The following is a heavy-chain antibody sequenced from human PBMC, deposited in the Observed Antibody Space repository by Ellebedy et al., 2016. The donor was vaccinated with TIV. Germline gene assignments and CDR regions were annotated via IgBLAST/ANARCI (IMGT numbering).Heavy chain of an antibody. CDR3: AKGGRYYHGSGPYGMDV. J-gene: IGHJ6*02. D-gene: IGHD3-10*01. CDR2: ISGSGGST. CDR1: GFTFSSYA. Sequence: GGSLRLXXTASGFTFSSYAMSWVRQAPGKGLEWVSSISGSGGSTYYTDSVKGRFTISRDNSKNTLSLQMNSLRAEDTAIYYCAKGGRYYHGSGPYGMDVWGQGTTVTVSS. V-gene: IGHV3-23*01.